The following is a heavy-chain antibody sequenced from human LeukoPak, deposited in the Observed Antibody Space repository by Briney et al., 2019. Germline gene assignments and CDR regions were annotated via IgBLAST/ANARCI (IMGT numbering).Heavy chain of an antibody. CDR3: AVPGPYTEYFQH. D-gene: IGHD3-10*01. Sequence: ASVKVSCKASGYTLTGHYMHWVRQAPGQGLEWMGWINPNSGGTNYAQKFQGRVNMTRDTSISTAYMELNRLRSDDTAVYYCAVPGPYTEYFQHWGQGTLVTVSS. CDR1: GYTLTGHY. V-gene: IGHV1-2*02. CDR2: INPNSGGT. J-gene: IGHJ1*01.